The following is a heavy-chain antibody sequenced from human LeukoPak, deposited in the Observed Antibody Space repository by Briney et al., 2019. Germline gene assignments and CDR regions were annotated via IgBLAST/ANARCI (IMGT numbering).Heavy chain of an antibody. D-gene: IGHD4-17*01. CDR3: ARVTTVTTTRAFDI. J-gene: IGHJ3*02. V-gene: IGHV3-30*03. CDR2: ISYDGSYK. CDR1: GFTFSNYG. Sequence: GGSLRLSCAASGFTFSNYGMHWVRQAPGKGLEWVAVISYDGSYKYYADSVKGRFTISRDNSKNTLYLQMNSLRADDTAVYYCARVTTVTTTRAFDIWGQGTMVTVSS.